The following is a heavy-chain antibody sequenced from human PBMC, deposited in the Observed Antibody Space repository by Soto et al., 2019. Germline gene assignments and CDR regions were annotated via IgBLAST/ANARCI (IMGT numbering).Heavy chain of an antibody. D-gene: IGHD1-26*01. CDR2: IIPIFGTA. CDR1: GGTFSSYA. Sequence: SVKVSCKASGGTFSSYAISWVRQAPGQGLEWMGGIIPIFGTANHAQKFQGRVTITADESTSTAYMELSSLRSEDTAVYYCARDNDGATSRGSPQYYYGMDVWGQGTTVTVSS. CDR3: ARDNDGATSRGSPQYYYGMDV. V-gene: IGHV1-69*13. J-gene: IGHJ6*02.